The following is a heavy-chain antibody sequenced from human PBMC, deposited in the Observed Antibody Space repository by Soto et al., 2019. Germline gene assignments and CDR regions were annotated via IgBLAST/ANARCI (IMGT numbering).Heavy chain of an antibody. D-gene: IGHD6-13*01. Sequence: QPWGVLRLSCVASGFTSSSYWMGWVRRAPGKGLEWVANIKEDGSEKYYVDSVKGRFTISRDDAKNSLYLQMNSLRAEDTAVYYCARDVTRRKAAALYCYGMDVWGQGTTVTVSS. CDR1: GFTSSSYW. J-gene: IGHJ6*02. CDR2: IKEDGSEK. CDR3: ARDVTRRKAAALYCYGMDV. V-gene: IGHV3-7*01.